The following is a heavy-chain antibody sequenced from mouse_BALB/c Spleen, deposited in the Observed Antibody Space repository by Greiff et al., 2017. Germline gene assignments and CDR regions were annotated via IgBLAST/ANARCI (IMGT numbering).Heavy chain of an antibody. J-gene: IGHJ3*01. CDR2: ILPGSGST. Sequence: QVQLQQSGPELVKPGASVKISCKATGYTFSSYWIEWVKQRPGHGLEWIGEILPGSGSTNYNEKFKGKATFTADTSSNTAYMQLSSLTSEDSAVYYCARRPFAYWGQGTLVTVSA. CDR1: GYTFSSYW. V-gene: IGHV1-9*01. CDR3: ARRPFAY.